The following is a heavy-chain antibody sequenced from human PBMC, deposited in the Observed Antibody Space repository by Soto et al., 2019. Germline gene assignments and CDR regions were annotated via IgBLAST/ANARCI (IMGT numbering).Heavy chain of an antibody. V-gene: IGHV1-18*04. D-gene: IGHD3-10*01. CDR3: ARDCRGFYGSGSSAMGTGFDP. CDR2: ISAYNGNT. CDR1: GYTFTSYG. Sequence: QVQLVQSGAEVKKPGASVKVSCKASGYTFTSYGISWVRQAPGQGLEWMGWISAYNGNTNYAQKLQGRVTMTTDTSKSTAYVDLRSLRSDDTAVYYCARDCRGFYGSGSSAMGTGFDPWGQGTLVTVSS. J-gene: IGHJ5*02.